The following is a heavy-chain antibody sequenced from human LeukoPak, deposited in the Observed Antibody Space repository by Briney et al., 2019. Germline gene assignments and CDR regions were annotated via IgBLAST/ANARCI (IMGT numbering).Heavy chain of an antibody. CDR2: ISAYNGNT. D-gene: IGHD3-22*01. CDR1: GYTFTSYG. J-gene: IGHJ4*02. V-gene: IGHV1-18*01. Sequence: ASVKVSCKASGYTFTSYGISWVRQAPGQGLEWMGWISAYNGNTNYAQKLQGRVTMTTDTSTSTAYMELRSLRSDDTAVYYCARDVGGSWYYYDSNGSTDYWGQGTLVTVSS. CDR3: ARDVGGSWYYYDSNGSTDY.